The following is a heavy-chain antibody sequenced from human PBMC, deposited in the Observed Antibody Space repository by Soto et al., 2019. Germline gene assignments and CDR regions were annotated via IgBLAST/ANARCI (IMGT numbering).Heavy chain of an antibody. J-gene: IGHJ4*02. CDR3: ATYGQYSSSFDY. D-gene: IGHD6-6*01. V-gene: IGHV4-59*01. Sequence: PSETLSLTCTVSGGSISSYYWSWIRQPPGKGLEWIGYIYYSGSTNYNPSLKSRVTISVDTSKNQFSLKLSSVTAADTAVYYCATYGQYSSSFDYWGQGTLVTVSS. CDR1: GGSISSYY. CDR2: IYYSGST.